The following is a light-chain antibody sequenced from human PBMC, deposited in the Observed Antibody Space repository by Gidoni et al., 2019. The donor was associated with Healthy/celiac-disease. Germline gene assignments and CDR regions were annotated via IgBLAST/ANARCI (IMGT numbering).Light chain of an antibody. J-gene: IGKJ2*01. CDR1: QGISSY. V-gene: IGKV1-8*01. CDR2: AAS. CDR3: QQYYSYPYT. Sequence: IRMTQSPSSFSASTGDRVTITCRASQGISSYLAWYQQKPGKAPKLLIYAASTLQSGVPSRFSGSGSGTDFTLTISCLQSEDFATYYCQQYYSYPYTFGQGTKLEIK.